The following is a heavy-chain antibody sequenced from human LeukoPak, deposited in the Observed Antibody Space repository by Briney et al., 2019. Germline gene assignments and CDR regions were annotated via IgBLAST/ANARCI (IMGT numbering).Heavy chain of an antibody. CDR1: GGCPSSGHW. Sequence: SETLSLTYGGSGGCPSSGHWRSSARQPPGKGLEWIGEIDHSGSTYYNPSLKSRVTILLDTSKSQFSLKLSSVTAADTAVYYCERYSDDYLYNFQYWGQGTLVSVSS. J-gene: IGHJ4*02. V-gene: IGHV4/OR15-8*01. CDR2: IDHSGST. D-gene: IGHD1-26*01. CDR3: ERYSDDYLYNFQY.